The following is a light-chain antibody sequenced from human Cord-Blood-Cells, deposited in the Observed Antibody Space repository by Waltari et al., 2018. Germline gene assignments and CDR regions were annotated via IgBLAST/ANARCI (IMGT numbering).Light chain of an antibody. V-gene: IGLV1-47*01. CDR1: SSNIGRNY. J-gene: IGLJ3*02. CDR2: RNN. Sequence: QSVLTQPPSASGTPGQRVTISCSGSSSNIGRNYVYWYQQRPGTAPKRLIYRNNQRPSGVPDRFSGSKSGTSASLAISGLRSEDEADYYCAAWDDSLSGPVFGGGTKLTVL. CDR3: AAWDDSLSGPV.